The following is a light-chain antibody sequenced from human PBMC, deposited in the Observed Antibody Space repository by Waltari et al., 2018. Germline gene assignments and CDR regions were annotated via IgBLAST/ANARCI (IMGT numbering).Light chain of an antibody. CDR3: QHHFRLPAT. J-gene: IGKJ1*01. CDR2: AAS. CDR1: QSISRY. V-gene: IGKV3-20*01. Sequence: IMLTQSRGTLSLSPGERATLSCRASQSISRYLAWYQQKPGQAPRLLIYAASTRATGIPDRFSGSGSGTDFSLTISGLEPEDSAVYYCQHHFRLPATFGQGTKVEIK.